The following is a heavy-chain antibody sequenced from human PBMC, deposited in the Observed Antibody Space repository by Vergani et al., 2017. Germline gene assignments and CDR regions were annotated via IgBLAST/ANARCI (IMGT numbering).Heavy chain of an antibody. V-gene: IGHV3-33*01. CDR2: IWYDGSNK. J-gene: IGHJ2*01. CDR1: GFTFSSYG. Sequence: QVQLVESGGGVVQPGRSLRLSCAASGFTFSSYGMHWVCQAPGKGLEWVAVIWYDGSNKYYADSVKGRFTISRDNSKNTLYLQMNSLRAEDTAVYYCASSRGLPYCGGDCYSGWYFDLWGRGTLVTVSS. D-gene: IGHD2-21*02. CDR3: ASSRGLPYCGGDCYSGWYFDL.